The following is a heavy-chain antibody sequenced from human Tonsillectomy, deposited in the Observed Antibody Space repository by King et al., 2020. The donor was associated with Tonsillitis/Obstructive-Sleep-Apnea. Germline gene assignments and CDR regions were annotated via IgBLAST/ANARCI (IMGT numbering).Heavy chain of an antibody. J-gene: IGHJ4*02. CDR1: GFTFSSDG. CDR3: SKDQVYYYDSSGPAYYFDY. Sequence: VQLVESGGGVVQPGRSLRLSCAASGFTFSSDGMHWVRQAPGKGLEWVAVISYDGSKKYYADSVKGRFTISRDNSKNTLYLQMNSLRAEDTAVFYCSKDQVYYYDSSGPAYYFDYWGQGTLVTVSS. V-gene: IGHV3-30*18. D-gene: IGHD3-22*01. CDR2: ISYDGSKK.